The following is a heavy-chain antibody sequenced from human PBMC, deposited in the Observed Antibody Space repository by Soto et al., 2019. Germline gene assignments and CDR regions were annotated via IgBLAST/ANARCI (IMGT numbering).Heavy chain of an antibody. Sequence: GESLKISCKGSGYNFASYWIGWVRQMPGKGLEWMGIIYPGDSDTRYSPSFQGQVTFSADKSISTAYLQWSSLKASDTAMYYCARYDTSCYFHFEYWGQGALVTVSS. D-gene: IGHD3-22*01. V-gene: IGHV5-51*01. J-gene: IGHJ4*01. CDR2: IYPGDSDT. CDR3: ARYDTSCYFHFEY. CDR1: GYNFASYW.